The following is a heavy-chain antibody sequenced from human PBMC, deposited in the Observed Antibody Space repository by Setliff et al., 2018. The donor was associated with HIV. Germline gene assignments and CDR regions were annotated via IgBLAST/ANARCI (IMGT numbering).Heavy chain of an antibody. CDR3: ARVFTVAGTCYYYYMDV. Sequence: TLSLTCTVSGGSISSGGYYWSWIRQHPGMGLEWIGYIYYSGRTYYNPSLKSRITMSVDTSKNQFSLKLSSVTAADTAVYYCARVFTVAGTCYYYYMDVWGKGTTVTVSS. J-gene: IGHJ6*03. D-gene: IGHD6-19*01. CDR2: IYYSGRT. V-gene: IGHV4-31*03. CDR1: GGSISSGGYY.